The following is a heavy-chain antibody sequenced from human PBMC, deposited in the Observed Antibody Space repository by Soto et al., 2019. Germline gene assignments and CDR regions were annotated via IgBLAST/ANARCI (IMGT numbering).Heavy chain of an antibody. Sequence: QVQLVQSGAEVKKPGASVKVSCKASGYTFTSYYMHWVRQAPGQGLEWMGIINPIFGTANYAQKFQGRVTITADESTSTAYMELSSLRSEDTAVYYCARVNQLLGFDPWGQGTLVTVSS. V-gene: IGHV1-46*01. CDR1: GYTFTSYY. CDR2: INPIFGTA. CDR3: ARVNQLLGFDP. J-gene: IGHJ5*02. D-gene: IGHD2-2*01.